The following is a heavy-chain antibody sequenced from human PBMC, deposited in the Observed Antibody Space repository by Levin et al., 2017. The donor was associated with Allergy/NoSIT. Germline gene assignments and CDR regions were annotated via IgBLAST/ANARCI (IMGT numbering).Heavy chain of an antibody. V-gene: IGHV4-31*03. D-gene: IGHD1-14*01. CDR2: IYYNGNT. J-gene: IGHJ4*02. CDR1: GNLISIGNYY. CDR3: ARGPDFNFDS. Sequence: SCTVSGNLISIGNYYWSWIRQHPGQGLEWIGSIYYNGNTYYNPALGSRGTISLDTSKNQFSLNLRSVTAADTAVYFCARGPDFNFDSWGQGTLVPVSS.